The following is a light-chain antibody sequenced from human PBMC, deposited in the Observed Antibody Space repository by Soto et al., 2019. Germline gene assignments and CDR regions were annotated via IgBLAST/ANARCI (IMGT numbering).Light chain of an antibody. V-gene: IGKV3-20*01. Sequence: EIVLTQSPGTLSLSPRERATLSCRASQRISSRNLAWYQQKPGQAPRLLIYGTSSRATGIPDRFRGRGSVTDFTHTINRLEPEDFAVYYCQQYSFLPYTFGQGTKLEVK. J-gene: IGKJ2*01. CDR1: QRISSRN. CDR2: GTS. CDR3: QQYSFLPYT.